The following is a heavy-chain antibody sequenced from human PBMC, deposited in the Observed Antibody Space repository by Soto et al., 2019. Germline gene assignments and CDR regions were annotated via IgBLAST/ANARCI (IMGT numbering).Heavy chain of an antibody. Sequence: PSETLSLTCSVSGDSITSTNYYWGWIRQPPGKGLDWIGTIYYSGSTKYNPSLKSRVTILEDTSKNQFSLKLNSVTAADTAVYYCAREGRMGTFDYWGQGALVNVS. CDR2: IYYSGST. J-gene: IGHJ4*02. CDR1: GDSITSTNYY. CDR3: AREGRMGTFDY. D-gene: IGHD1-1*01. V-gene: IGHV4-39*07.